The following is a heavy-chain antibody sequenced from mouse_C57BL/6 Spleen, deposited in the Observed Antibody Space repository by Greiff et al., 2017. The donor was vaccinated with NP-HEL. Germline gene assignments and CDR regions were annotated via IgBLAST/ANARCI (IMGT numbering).Heavy chain of an antibody. CDR2: IDPSDSET. CDR3: ARAPYYDYFDY. CDR1: GYTFTSYW. Sequence: QVQLQQPGAELVRPGSSVKLSCKASGYTFTSYWMHWVKQRPIQGLEWIGNIDPSDSETHYNQKFKDKATLTVDKSSSTAYMQVSSLTSEDSAVYYCARAPYYDYFDYWGQGTTLTVSS. J-gene: IGHJ2*01. V-gene: IGHV1-52*01. D-gene: IGHD2-4*01.